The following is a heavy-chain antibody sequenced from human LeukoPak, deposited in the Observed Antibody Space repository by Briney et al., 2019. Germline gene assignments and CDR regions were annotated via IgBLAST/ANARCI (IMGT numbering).Heavy chain of an antibody. CDR1: GGSFSGYY. CDR3: ARTRIAVAGALGY. D-gene: IGHD6-19*01. CDR2: INHIGST. Sequence: SETLPLTCAVYGGSFSGYYWSWIRQPPGKGLEWIGEINHIGSTNYNPSLKSRVTISADTSKNQFSLKLSSVTAADTAVYYCARTRIAVAGALGYWGQGTLVTVSS. J-gene: IGHJ4*02. V-gene: IGHV4-34*01.